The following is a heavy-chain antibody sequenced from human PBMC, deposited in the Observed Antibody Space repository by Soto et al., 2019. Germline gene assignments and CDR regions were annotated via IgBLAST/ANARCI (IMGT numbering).Heavy chain of an antibody. CDR2: ICWYSGSA. CDR1: GFNFDVYA. Sequence: VQLMESGGGLVLPGTSLRLSCAASGFNFDVYAMHWVGQVRGKGLEWVSGICWYSGSADDAVSAKGRFTISRNNAKHYLYLKSNSVGPADTSFYFCAQVISSGWFEVFDSWGQGTLVTVSS. CDR3: AQVISSGWFEVFDS. J-gene: IGHJ4*02. D-gene: IGHD3-22*01. V-gene: IGHV3-9*01.